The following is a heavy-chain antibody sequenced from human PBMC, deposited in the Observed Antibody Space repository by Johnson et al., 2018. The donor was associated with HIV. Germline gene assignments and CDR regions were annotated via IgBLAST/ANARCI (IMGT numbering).Heavy chain of an antibody. CDR3: ARAYNYPI. CDR1: GFTFSSYA. D-gene: IGHD1-1*01. V-gene: IGHV3-30-3*01. CDR2: ISYDGSNE. J-gene: IGHJ3*02. Sequence: QVQLVESGGGVVQPGRSLRLSCAASGFTFSSYAMYWVRQVPGKGLEWVAVISYDGSNEYYADSVKGRFTISRDNFKNTLFLQMNSLRVEDTAVYYCARAYNYPIWGQGTMLTVSS.